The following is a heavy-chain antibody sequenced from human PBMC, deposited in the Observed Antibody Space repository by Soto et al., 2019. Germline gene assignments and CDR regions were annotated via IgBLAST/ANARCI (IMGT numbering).Heavy chain of an antibody. Sequence: LSLTCTISGGAIGSHYWTWIRQPAGKGLEWIGRIYSSGSTQYNPSLQSRVTMSLVTSKNQFSLRLESVTAADTAVYYCARGQRFSDWFDPWGQGTLVTVSS. CDR2: IYSSGST. CDR1: GGAIGSHY. CDR3: ARGQRFSDWFDP. D-gene: IGHD3-3*01. V-gene: IGHV4-4*07. J-gene: IGHJ5*02.